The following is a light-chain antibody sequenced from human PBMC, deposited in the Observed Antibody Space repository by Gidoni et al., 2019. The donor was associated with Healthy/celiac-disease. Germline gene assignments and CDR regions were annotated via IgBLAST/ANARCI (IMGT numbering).Light chain of an antibody. J-gene: IGKJ3*01. V-gene: IGKV4-1*01. CDR2: WAS. Sequence: VMTQDPDSMAVSLGERATINCKSSQSVLDRAHNKNYLAWYQQKPGQPPKLLIYWASTRESGVPDRFSGSGSGTDFTLTISSLQAEDVALYYSQQYYRTPLTFGPGTKVDIK. CDR1: QSVLDRAHNKNY. CDR3: QQYYRTPLT.